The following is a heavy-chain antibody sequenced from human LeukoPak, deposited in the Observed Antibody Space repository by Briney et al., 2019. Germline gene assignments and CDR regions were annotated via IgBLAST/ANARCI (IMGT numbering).Heavy chain of an antibody. CDR3: ARDLVAVYNWFDP. CDR1: GGSTSSYY. CDR2: IYTSGST. J-gene: IGHJ5*02. D-gene: IGHD2-15*01. Sequence: SETLSLTCTVSGGSTSSYYWSWIRQPAGKGLEWIGRIYTSGSTNYNHSLKSRVTMSLDTSKNQFSLKLTSVTVADTAVYYCARDLVAVYNWFDPWGQGTLVTVSS. V-gene: IGHV4-4*07.